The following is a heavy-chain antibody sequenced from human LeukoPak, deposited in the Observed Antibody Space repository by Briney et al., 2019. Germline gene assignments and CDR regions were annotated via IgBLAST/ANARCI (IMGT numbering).Heavy chain of an antibody. D-gene: IGHD3-22*01. V-gene: IGHV3-9*01. CDR3: AKGCIPDYYDSSGYEDWFDP. CDR2: ISWNSGSI. J-gene: IGHJ5*02. CDR1: GLTFDDYA. Sequence: GGSLRLSCAASGLTFDDYAMHWVRQAPGKGLEWVSGISWNSGSIGYADSVKGRFTISRDNAKNSLYLQMNSLRAEDTALYYCAKGCIPDYYDSSGYEDWFDPWGQGTLVTVSS.